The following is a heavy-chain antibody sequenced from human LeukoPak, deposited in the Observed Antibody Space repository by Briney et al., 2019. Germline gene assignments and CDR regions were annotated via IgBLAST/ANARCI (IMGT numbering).Heavy chain of an antibody. CDR1: GGSIGSSNYY. J-gene: IGHJ4*02. CDR3: AVTTVTTVYY. V-gene: IGHV4-39*01. Sequence: PSETLSLTCTVYGGSIGSSNYYWGWIRQPPGKGLEWIGTIYYSGSTYYNPCLKSRVTISVDTSKNQFSLKLSSVTAADTAVYYCAVTTVTTVYYWGQGTLVTVSS. D-gene: IGHD4-17*01. CDR2: IYYSGST.